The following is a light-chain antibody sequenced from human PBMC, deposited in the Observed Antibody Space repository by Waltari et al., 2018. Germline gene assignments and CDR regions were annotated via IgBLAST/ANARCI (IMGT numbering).Light chain of an antibody. CDR2: EDN. Sequence: QSALTQPASVSGSRGQSITISCTGTSPDVGTYNLVSWYQQHPGKAPKLMSYEDNNRPSGVSSRFAGSRSGNTASLTSSGLQPEDEADYYCCSYAGSWVFGGWTKLTVL. CDR3: CSYAGSWV. J-gene: IGLJ3*02. V-gene: IGLV2-23*01. CDR1: SPDVGTYNL.